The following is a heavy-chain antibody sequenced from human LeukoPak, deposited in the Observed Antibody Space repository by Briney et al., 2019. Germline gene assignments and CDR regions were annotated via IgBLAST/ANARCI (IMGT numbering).Heavy chain of an antibody. D-gene: IGHD2-21*02. Sequence: GGSLRLSCAGSGFTFSSYGMIWVRQAPGKGLEWVSVISGSGGTTYYTDSVKGRFTISRDNSKNTLYLQMNSLRAEDTAVYYCAKGANCGGDCYSYFHYWGQGTLVTVSS. J-gene: IGHJ4*02. V-gene: IGHV3-23*01. CDR2: ISGSGGTT. CDR1: GFTFSSYG. CDR3: AKGANCGGDCYSYFHY.